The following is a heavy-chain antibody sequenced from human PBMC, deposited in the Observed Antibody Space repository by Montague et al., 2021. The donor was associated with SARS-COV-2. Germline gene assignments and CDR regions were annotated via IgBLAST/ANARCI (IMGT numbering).Heavy chain of an antibody. CDR2: IYYTGST. CDR3: ARLPPNGRWYLDL. D-gene: IGHD2-8*01. V-gene: IGHV4-59*11. Sequence: SETLSLTCTVSGGSISSHYWTWIRQPPGKGLEWIGYIYYTGSTNYNPSLKSRAATSVDTSKNQFSLSLRSVTAADTALYYCARLPPNGRWYLDLWAVAPWSLSP. J-gene: IGHJ2*01. CDR1: GGSISSHY.